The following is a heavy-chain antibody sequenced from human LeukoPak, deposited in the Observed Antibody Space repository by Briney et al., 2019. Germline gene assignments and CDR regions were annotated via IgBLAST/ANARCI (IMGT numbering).Heavy chain of an antibody. CDR2: IGTAGDT. J-gene: IGHJ3*02. CDR3: ARTMNYYDSGSYFAAFDI. D-gene: IGHD3-10*01. CDR1: GFTFSNYD. V-gene: IGHV3-13*04. Sequence: GGSLMLSCAASGFTFSNYDMHWVRQATGKGLEWVSAIGTAGDTYYPGSVKGRFTISRENAKNSLYLQMNSLRAGDTAVYYCARTMNYYDSGSYFAAFDIWGQGTMVTVSS.